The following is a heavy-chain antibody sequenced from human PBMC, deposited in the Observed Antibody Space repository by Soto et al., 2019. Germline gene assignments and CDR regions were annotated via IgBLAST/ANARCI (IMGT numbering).Heavy chain of an antibody. CDR2: ISGSGGST. CDR1: GFTFSSYA. Sequence: GGSLRLSCAASGFTFSSYAMSWVRQAPGKGLEWVSAISGSGGSTYYADSVKGRFTISRDNSKNTLYLQMNSLRAEDTAVYYCNGGIGDSSGYYYDYWGQGTLVTVSS. J-gene: IGHJ4*02. CDR3: NGGIGDSSGYYYDY. V-gene: IGHV3-23*01. D-gene: IGHD3-22*01.